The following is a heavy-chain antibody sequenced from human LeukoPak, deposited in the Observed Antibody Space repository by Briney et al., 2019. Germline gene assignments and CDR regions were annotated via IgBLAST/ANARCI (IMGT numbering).Heavy chain of an antibody. CDR1: GFTFNNYY. J-gene: IGHJ4*02. CDR3: ATGEGTRTTPFDY. Sequence: GASLRLSCAASGFTFNNYYMTWIRQAPGEGLEWVSYISSSGSIIYYADSVKGRFTISRDNAKNSLYLQMNSLRAEDTAVYYCATGEGTRTTPFDYWGQGTLVTVPS. CDR2: ISSSGSII. V-gene: IGHV3-11*01. D-gene: IGHD1-7*01.